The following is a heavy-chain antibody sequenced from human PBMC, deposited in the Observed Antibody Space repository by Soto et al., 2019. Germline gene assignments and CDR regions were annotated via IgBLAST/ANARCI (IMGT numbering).Heavy chain of an antibody. CDR1: GGSISSGGYS. J-gene: IGHJ5*02. V-gene: IGHV4-30-2*01. CDR3: ARPDSHNYEFEP. D-gene: IGHD4-4*01. CDR2: IYHSGST. Sequence: SETLSLTCAFSGGSISSGGYSWSWMRQPPGKGLEWIGYIYHSGSTYYNPSLKSRVTISVDRSKNQFSLKLSSVTAADTAVYYCARPDSHNYEFEPWGQRTLVNVS.